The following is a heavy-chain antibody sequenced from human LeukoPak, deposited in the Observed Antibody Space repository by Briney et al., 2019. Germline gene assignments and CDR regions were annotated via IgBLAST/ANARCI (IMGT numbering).Heavy chain of an antibody. CDR1: GGTFSSYA. CDR2: IIPIFGTA. V-gene: IGHV1-69*13. J-gene: IGHJ6*03. Sequence: SVKVSCKASGGTFSSYAISWVRQAPGQGLEWMGGIIPIFGTANYAQKFQGRVTITADESTSTAYMELGSLRSEDTAVYYCASRFWSGYYYYYYYYMDVWGKGTTVTVSS. D-gene: IGHD3-3*01. CDR3: ASRFWSGYYYYYYYYMDV.